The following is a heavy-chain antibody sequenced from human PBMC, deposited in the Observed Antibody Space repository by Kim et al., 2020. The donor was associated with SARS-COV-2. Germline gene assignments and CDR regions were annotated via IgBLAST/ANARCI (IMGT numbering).Heavy chain of an antibody. V-gene: IGHV1-18*01. J-gene: IGHJ4*02. CDR2: GNT. CDR3: ARDQAPADY. Sequence: GNTNYAQKLQGRVTMTTDTSTSTAYMELRSLRSDDTAVYYCARDQAPADYWGQGTLVTVSS.